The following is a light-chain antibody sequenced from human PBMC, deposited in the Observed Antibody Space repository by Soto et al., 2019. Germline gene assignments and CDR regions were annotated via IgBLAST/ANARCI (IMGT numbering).Light chain of an antibody. CDR3: QQYNNWTRT. CDR1: QSVRRN. CDR2: GAS. Sequence: EIVMTQSPATLSVSPGQRSTLSCRARQSVRRNLAWYQQKPGQAPRLLIYGASTRATGIPARSSGSGSGTEFTLTISSLQSEDFAVYYCQQYNNWTRTFGHGTKVDI. J-gene: IGKJ1*01. V-gene: IGKV3-15*01.